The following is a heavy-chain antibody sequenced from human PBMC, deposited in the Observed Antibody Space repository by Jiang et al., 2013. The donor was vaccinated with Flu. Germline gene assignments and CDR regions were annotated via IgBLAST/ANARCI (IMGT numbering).Heavy chain of an antibody. CDR3: AREGRITIFGVPPYGMDV. D-gene: IGHD3-3*01. J-gene: IGHJ6*02. CDR1: SYA. V-gene: IGHV3-30-3*01. Sequence: SYAMHWVRQAPGKGLEWVAVISYDGSNKYYADSVKGRFTISRDNSKNTLYLQMNSLRAEDTAVYYCAREGRITIFGVPPYGMDVWGQGTTVTVSS. CDR2: ISYDGSNK.